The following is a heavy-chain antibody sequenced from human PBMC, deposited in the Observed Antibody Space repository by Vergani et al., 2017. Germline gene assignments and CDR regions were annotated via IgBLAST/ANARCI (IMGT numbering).Heavy chain of an antibody. CDR1: GVSIGSNSYY. D-gene: IGHD3-10*01. V-gene: IGHV4-39*01. Sequence: QLQLQESGPGLVKPSETLSLTCTVSGVSIGSNSYYWGWIRQPPGKGLEWIGTIYYTGTTYYNEAHKSRLTISVDTSKNQFSLKLSSVTAADTAVYYCARHKGSVLWFGETNAFDIWGQGTMVTVSS. J-gene: IGHJ3*02. CDR3: ARHKGSVLWFGETNAFDI. CDR2: IYYTGTT.